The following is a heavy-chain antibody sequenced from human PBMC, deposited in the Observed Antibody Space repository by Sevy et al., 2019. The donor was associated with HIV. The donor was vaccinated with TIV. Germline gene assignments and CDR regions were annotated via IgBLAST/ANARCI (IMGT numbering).Heavy chain of an antibody. CDR1: GITFSNFA. CDR3: ARMNEERDFDV. CDR2: ISYDGSQN. D-gene: IGHD1-1*01. V-gene: IGHV3-30*03. J-gene: IGHJ3*01. Sequence: GGSLRLSCAVSGITFSNFAMHWVRQAPGRGLEWVAVISYDGSQNSYADSVRGRFTISNDNSKSTWYLHLTSMGGQDTAIYSCARMNEERDFDVWGQGTMVTVSS.